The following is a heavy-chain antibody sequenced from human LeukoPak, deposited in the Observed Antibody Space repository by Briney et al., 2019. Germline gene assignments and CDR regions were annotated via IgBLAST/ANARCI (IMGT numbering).Heavy chain of an antibody. J-gene: IGHJ4*02. CDR3: SRASSFRCNTMVRGVVGY. V-gene: IGHV7-4-1*02. D-gene: IGHD3-10*01. Sequence: GASVKLSSTASVYTFTSYAMNWVRQAPCQGLEWKGWSNINTGNSTYAQGFTGRFVFSLETPFRTPYPQISSRKAEGTAVYYWSRASSFRCNTMVRGVVGYWGQGTLVTVSS. CDR1: VYTFTSYA. CDR2: SNINTGNS.